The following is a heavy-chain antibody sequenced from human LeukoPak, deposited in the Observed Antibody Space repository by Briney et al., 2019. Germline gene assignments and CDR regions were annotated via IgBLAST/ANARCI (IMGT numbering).Heavy chain of an antibody. J-gene: IGHJ6*02. CDR2: ISGSGGST. V-gene: IGHV3-23*01. CDR3: ARARSYCTNGVCYRYGMDV. CDR1: GFTFSSYS. D-gene: IGHD2-8*01. Sequence: PGGSLRLSCAASGFTFSSYSMSWVRQAPGKGLEWVSAISGSGGSTYYADSVKGRFTISRDNSKNTLYLQMNSLRAEDTAVYYCARARSYCTNGVCYRYGMDVWGQGTTVTVSS.